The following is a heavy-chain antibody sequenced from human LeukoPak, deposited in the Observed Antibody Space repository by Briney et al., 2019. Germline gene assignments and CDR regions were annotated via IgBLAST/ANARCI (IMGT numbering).Heavy chain of an antibody. V-gene: IGHV3-30*02. CDR1: GFTVSSNY. CDR2: IRYDGSNK. J-gene: IGHJ3*02. D-gene: IGHD4/OR15-4a*01. CDR3: AKRGGYLVDYGAFDI. Sequence: PGGSLRLSCAASGFTVSSNYMSWVRQAPGTGLEWVAFIRYDGSNKYYADSVKGRFTISRDNSKNTLYLQMNSLRAEDTAVYYCAKRGGYLVDYGAFDIWGQGTMVTVSS.